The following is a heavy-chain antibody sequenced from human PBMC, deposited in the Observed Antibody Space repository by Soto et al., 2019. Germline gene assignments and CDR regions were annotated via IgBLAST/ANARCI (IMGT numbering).Heavy chain of an antibody. D-gene: IGHD5-12*01. CDR2: IIPSLGRA. Sequence: QVQLVQSGAEVKKPGSSVTVSCKASGGTFSSYTITWVRQAPGQGLEWMGRIIPSLGRANYAQKFQGRVTITADKSTSTAYMELSSLRSEDTAVYYCARLGVNSGYDLWGQGTLVTVSS. J-gene: IGHJ4*02. V-gene: IGHV1-69*02. CDR3: ARLGVNSGYDL. CDR1: GGTFSSYT.